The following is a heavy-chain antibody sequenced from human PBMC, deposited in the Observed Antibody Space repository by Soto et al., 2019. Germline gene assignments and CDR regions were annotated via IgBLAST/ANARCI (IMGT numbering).Heavy chain of an antibody. D-gene: IGHD3-16*02. CDR3: ARGDYDYIWGSYRSSFDY. V-gene: IGHV4-31*03. CDR1: GGSISSGGYY. Sequence: PSETLSLTCTVSGGSISSGGYYWSWIRQHPGKGLEWIGYIYYSGSTYYNPSLKSRVTISVDTSKNQFSLKLSSVTAADTAVYYCARGDYDYIWGSYRSSFDYGGQGTLVTVSS. J-gene: IGHJ4*02. CDR2: IYYSGST.